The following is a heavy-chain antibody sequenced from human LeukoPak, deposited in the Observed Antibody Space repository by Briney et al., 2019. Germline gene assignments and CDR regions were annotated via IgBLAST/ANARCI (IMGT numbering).Heavy chain of an antibody. CDR1: GGSISSYY. Sequence: SETLSLTCTVSGGSISSYYWSWIRQPPGKGLEWIGYIYYSGSTNYNPSLKSRVTISVDTSKNQFSLKLNSVTAADTAVYYCARSRSSGPFDYWGQGTLVTVSS. CDR2: IYYSGST. J-gene: IGHJ4*02. CDR3: ARSRSSGPFDY. D-gene: IGHD6-19*01. V-gene: IGHV4-59*01.